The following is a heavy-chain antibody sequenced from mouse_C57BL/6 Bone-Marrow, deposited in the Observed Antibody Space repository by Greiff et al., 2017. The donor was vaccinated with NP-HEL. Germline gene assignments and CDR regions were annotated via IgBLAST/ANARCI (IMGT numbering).Heavy chain of an antibody. Sequence: VQLQQSGAELVKPGASVKLSCTASGFNIKDYYMHWVKQRTEQGLEWIGRIDPEDGETKSAPKFQGKATITADTSSNTAYLQLSSLTSEDTAVYYCARVITTVSRYFDYWGQGTTLTVSS. CDR3: ARVITTVSRYFDY. J-gene: IGHJ2*01. D-gene: IGHD1-1*01. CDR2: IDPEDGET. CDR1: GFNIKDYY. V-gene: IGHV14-2*01.